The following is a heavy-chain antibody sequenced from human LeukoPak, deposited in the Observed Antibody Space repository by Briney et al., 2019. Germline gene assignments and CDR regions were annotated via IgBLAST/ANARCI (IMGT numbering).Heavy chain of an antibody. CDR3: ARARGYSSSWHPFDY. Sequence: RRASVKVSCKASGYTFTGYYMHWVRQAPGQGLEWMGWINPNSGGTNNAQKFQGRVTMTRDTSISTAYMELSRLRSDDTAVYYCARARGYSSSWHPFDYWGQGTLVTVSS. CDR2: INPNSGGT. CDR1: GYTFTGYY. V-gene: IGHV1-2*02. J-gene: IGHJ4*02. D-gene: IGHD6-13*01.